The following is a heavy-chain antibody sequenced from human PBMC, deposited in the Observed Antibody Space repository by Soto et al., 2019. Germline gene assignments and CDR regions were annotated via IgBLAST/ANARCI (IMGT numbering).Heavy chain of an antibody. CDR2: IYYSGST. J-gene: IGHJ4*02. D-gene: IGHD5-12*01. CDR1: GGSISSSSYY. Sequence: ASETLSLTCTVSGGSISSSSYYWGWIRQPPGKGLEWIGSIYYSGSTYYNPSLKSRVTISVDTSKNQFSLKLSSVTAADTAVYYCARHLMATITSETYFDYWGQGTLVTVS. CDR3: ARHLMATITSETYFDY. V-gene: IGHV4-39*01.